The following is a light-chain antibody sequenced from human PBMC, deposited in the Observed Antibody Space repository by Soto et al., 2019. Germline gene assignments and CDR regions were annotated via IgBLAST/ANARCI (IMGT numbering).Light chain of an antibody. CDR1: HDISDY. V-gene: IGKV1-33*01. Sequence: DVQMTHSPSSLSASVGDRVTITCQASHDISDYLNWYQYKPGEAPKLLIYDASKLEAGVPSRFSGRGSGKDFTFSISSLQPEDIATYYCQQYDNVPLTFGGGTKVEIX. J-gene: IGKJ4*01. CDR3: QQYDNVPLT. CDR2: DAS.